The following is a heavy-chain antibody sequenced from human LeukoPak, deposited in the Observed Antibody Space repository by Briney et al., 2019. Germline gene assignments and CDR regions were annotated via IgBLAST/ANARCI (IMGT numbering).Heavy chain of an antibody. CDR2: IRSKANSYAT. V-gene: IGHV3-73*01. Sequence: PGGSLRLSCAASGFTFSGSAMHWVRQASGKGLEWVGRIRSKANSYATAYAASVKGRFTISRDDSKNTAYLQMNSLRAEDTAVYYCAKDLHRYCSSTSCYGPGYWGQGTLVTVSS. J-gene: IGHJ4*02. D-gene: IGHD2-2*01. CDR1: GFTFSGSA. CDR3: AKDLHRYCSSTSCYGPGY.